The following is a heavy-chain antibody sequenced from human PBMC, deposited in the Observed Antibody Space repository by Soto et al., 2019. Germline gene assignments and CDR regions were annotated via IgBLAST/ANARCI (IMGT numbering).Heavy chain of an antibody. V-gene: IGHV4-34*01. D-gene: IGHD6-13*01. Sequence: PSETLSLTCAVYGGSFSGYYWSWIRQPPGKGLEWIGEINHSGSTNYNPSLKSRVTISVDTSKNQFSLKLSSVTAADTAVYYCARFIAAAGEGWGMDVWGQGTTVTVSS. CDR3: ARFIAAAGEGWGMDV. CDR1: GGSFSGYY. J-gene: IGHJ6*02. CDR2: INHSGST.